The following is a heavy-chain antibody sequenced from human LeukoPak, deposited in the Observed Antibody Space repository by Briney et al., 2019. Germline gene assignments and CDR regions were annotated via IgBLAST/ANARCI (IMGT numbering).Heavy chain of an antibody. CDR3: AGLNGDNYYYYGMDV. Sequence: WGSLRLSCAASGFTVSSNYMSWVRQAPGKGLEWVSVIYSGGSTYYADSVKGRFTISRDNSKNTLYLQMNSLRAEDTAVCYCAGLNGDNYYYYGMDVWGQGTTVTVSS. V-gene: IGHV3-66*04. CDR1: GFTVSSNY. J-gene: IGHJ6*02. D-gene: IGHD4-17*01. CDR2: IYSGGST.